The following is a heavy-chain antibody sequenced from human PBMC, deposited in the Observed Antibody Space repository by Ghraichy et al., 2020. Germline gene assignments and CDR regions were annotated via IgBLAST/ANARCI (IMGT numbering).Heavy chain of an antibody. D-gene: IGHD6-13*01. CDR1: GGSFSGYY. V-gene: IGHV4-34*01. J-gene: IGHJ5*02. Sequence: GSLRLSCAVYGGSFSGYYWSWIRQPPGKGLEWIGEINHSGSTNYNPSPKSRVTISVDTSKNQFSLKLSSVTAADTAVYYCARLRGRGSWYISVSNNWFDPWGQGTLVTVSS. CDR2: INHSGST. CDR3: ARLRGRGSWYISVSNNWFDP.